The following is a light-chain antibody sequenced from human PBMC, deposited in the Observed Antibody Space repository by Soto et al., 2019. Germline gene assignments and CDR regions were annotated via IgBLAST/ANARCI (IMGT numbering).Light chain of an antibody. CDR2: EVT. Sequence: QSVLTQPASVSGSPGQSITISCTGTSSDLAIYNYVSWYQQQPGKAPKLMIYEVTIRPSGVSDRFSGSKSGNTASLTVSGLQAEDEADYYCSSYTGGNPSYVFGTGTKVTVL. CDR1: SSDLAIYNY. CDR3: SSYTGGNPSYV. V-gene: IGLV2-14*01. J-gene: IGLJ1*01.